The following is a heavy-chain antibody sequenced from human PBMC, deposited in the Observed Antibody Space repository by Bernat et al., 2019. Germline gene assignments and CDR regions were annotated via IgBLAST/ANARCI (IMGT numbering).Heavy chain of an antibody. CDR3: ASTCCALHYYGMDV. Sequence: QLQLQESGPGRVKPSETLSLTCPVSGGSISSSRYYWGWIRQPPGKGLEWIGTIYYSGSTYYNPSLKSRVTISVDTSKNQFSLKLSSVTAADTAVYYCASTCCALHYYGMDVWGQGTTVTVSS. D-gene: IGHD2-2*01. V-gene: IGHV4-39*01. J-gene: IGHJ6*02. CDR2: IYYSGST. CDR1: GGSISSSRYY.